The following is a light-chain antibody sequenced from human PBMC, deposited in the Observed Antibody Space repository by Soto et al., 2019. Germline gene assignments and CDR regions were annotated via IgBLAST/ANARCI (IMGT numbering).Light chain of an antibody. Sequence: IVMTQSPATLSVSPGERATLSCRASQAINNNVAWYQLKDGQVPRLLIYGASTRATDVPARFSGGGSGTDFTLTISSLQAEDVAVYYCHQFYGSPLTFGQGTKVDIK. CDR1: QAINNN. CDR3: HQFYGSPLT. J-gene: IGKJ1*01. V-gene: IGKV3-15*01. CDR2: GAS.